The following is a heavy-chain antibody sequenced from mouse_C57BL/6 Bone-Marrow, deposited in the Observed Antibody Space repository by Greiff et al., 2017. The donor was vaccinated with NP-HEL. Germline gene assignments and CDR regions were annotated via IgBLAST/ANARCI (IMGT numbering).Heavy chain of an antibody. CDR2: INPGSGGT. Sequence: QVQLQQSGAELVRPGTSVKVSCKASGYAFTNYLIEWVKQRPGQGLEWIGVINPGSGGTNYNEKFKGKATLTADKSSSTAYMQLSSLTSEDSAVYFCARALIDYWGQGTSVTVSS. CDR3: ARALIDY. J-gene: IGHJ4*01. V-gene: IGHV1-54*01. CDR1: GYAFTNYL.